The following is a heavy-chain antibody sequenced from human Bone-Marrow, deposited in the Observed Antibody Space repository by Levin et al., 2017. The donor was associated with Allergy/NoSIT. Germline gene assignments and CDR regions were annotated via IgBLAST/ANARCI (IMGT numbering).Heavy chain of an antibody. D-gene: IGHD3/OR15-3a*01. V-gene: IGHV3-30*18. Sequence: GGSLRLSCAASGFTFNTYAMHWVRQAPDRGLEWVAAISFDASNKYYADSVKGRFTISRDNSKNTLYLQMNSLRAEETAFYYCVKHFGRKDLKQLITYGMDVWGQGTRVTVTS. CDR3: VKHFGRKDLKQLITYGMDV. CDR2: ISFDASNK. J-gene: IGHJ6*02. CDR1: GFTFNTYA.